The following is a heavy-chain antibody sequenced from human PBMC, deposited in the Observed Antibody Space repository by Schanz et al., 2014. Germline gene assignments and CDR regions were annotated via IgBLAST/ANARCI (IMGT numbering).Heavy chain of an antibody. CDR3: ARLGGYGFDY. D-gene: IGHD3-22*01. CDR2: IYYSGNT. V-gene: IGHV4-31*03. J-gene: IGHJ4*02. Sequence: QVQLQESGPGLVKPSQTLSLTCTVASGSISSSGYYWSWIRQRPGKGLEWIGYIYYSGNTYFNPSLQSRLTISVDTSKKQVSLKLSSVTAADTAVYFCARLGGYGFDYWGQGTLVTVSS. CDR1: SGSISSSGYY.